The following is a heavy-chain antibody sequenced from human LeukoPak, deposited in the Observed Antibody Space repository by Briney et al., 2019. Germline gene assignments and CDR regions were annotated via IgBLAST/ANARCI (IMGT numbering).Heavy chain of an antibody. CDR2: VSTDGRNQ. D-gene: IGHD2-2*01. V-gene: IGHV3-30*04. Sequence: GGSLRLSCAASGFTFRSFAMHWVRQAPGKGLEWVAVVSTDGRNQFYADSVKGRFTISRDNSKNTLYLQMNSLRVEDTAVYYCAKELAPYYQLHQDWGQGTLVTVSS. CDR1: GFTFRSFA. J-gene: IGHJ4*02. CDR3: AKELAPYYQLHQD.